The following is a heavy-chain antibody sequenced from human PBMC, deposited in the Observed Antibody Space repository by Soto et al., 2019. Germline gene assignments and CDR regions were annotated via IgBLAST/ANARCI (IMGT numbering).Heavy chain of an antibody. D-gene: IGHD6-13*01. CDR3: ARGGMAAAATGYYYYGMDV. J-gene: IGHJ6*02. Sequence: VSVIWYDGSNKYYADSVKGRFTISRDNSKNTLYLQMNSLRAEDTAVYYCARGGMAAAATGYYYYGMDVWGQGTTVTVSS. CDR2: IWYDGSNK. V-gene: IGHV3-33*01.